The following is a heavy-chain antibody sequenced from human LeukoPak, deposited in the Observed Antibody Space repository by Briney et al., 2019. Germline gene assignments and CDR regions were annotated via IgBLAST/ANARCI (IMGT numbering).Heavy chain of an antibody. CDR3: ARPAFLAAAGPGAFDY. J-gene: IGHJ4*02. D-gene: IGHD6-13*01. CDR1: GYSFTSYW. Sequence: GESLKISCKGSGYSFTSYWIGWVRQMPGKGLEWMGIIYPGDSDTRYSPSFQGQVTISADKSISTAYLQWSSLKASDTAMYYCARPAFLAAAGPGAFDYWGQGTLVTVSS. V-gene: IGHV5-51*01. CDR2: IYPGDSDT.